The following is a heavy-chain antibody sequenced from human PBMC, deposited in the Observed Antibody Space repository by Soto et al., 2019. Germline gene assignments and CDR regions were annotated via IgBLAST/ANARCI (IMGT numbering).Heavy chain of an antibody. D-gene: IGHD3-9*01. Sequence: ASVKVSCKASGYTFTSVGISWVRPAPGQGLEWMGWISTYNGNTNYAQKFQGRGTITTDTSASTAYMELSSLRSEDTAVYYCASAYYDILTGYQHNWFDPWGQGTLVTVSS. J-gene: IGHJ5*02. CDR3: ASAYYDILTGYQHNWFDP. CDR1: GYTFTSVG. V-gene: IGHV1-18*01. CDR2: ISTYNGNT.